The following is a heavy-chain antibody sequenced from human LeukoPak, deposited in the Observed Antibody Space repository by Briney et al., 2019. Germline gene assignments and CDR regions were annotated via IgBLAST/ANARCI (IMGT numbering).Heavy chain of an antibody. Sequence: ASVKVSCKASGYTFTSYGISWVRQAPGQGLEWMGWINPNSGGTNYAQKFQGRVTMTRDTSISTAYMELSRLRSDDTAVYYCARGWFGEFLVSYWGQGTLVTVSS. V-gene: IGHV1-2*02. J-gene: IGHJ4*02. CDR3: ARGWFGEFLVSY. D-gene: IGHD3-10*01. CDR2: INPNSGGT. CDR1: GYTFTSYG.